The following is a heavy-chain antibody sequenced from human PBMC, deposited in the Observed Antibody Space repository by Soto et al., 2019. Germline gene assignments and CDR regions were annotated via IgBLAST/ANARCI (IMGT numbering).Heavy chain of an antibody. V-gene: IGHV4-34*01. D-gene: IGHD5-12*01. Sequence: SETLSRTCAVYVGSFSGYYWSWIRQPPGKGLEWSGEIDHSGSTNYNPSLKSRVTISVDTSKNQFSLKLSPVTAEDTAVYYCERGPGYGVDNYWRKVTQGTVS. CDR1: VGSFSGYY. CDR2: IDHSGST. CDR3: ERGPGYGVDNY. J-gene: IGHJ4*02.